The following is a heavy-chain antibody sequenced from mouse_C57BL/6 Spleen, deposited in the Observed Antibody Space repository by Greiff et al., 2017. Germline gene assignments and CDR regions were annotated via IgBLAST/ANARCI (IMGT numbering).Heavy chain of an antibody. CDR2: IYPGSGST. Sequence: QVHLKQSGAELVKPGASVKMSCKASGYTFTSYWITWVKQRPGQGLEWIGDIYPGSGSTNYNEKFKSKATLTVDTSSSTAYMQLSSLTSEDSAVYYCARSGVYYFDYWGQGTTLTVSS. CDR1: GYTFTSYW. J-gene: IGHJ2*01. D-gene: IGHD3-1*01. CDR3: ARSGVYYFDY. V-gene: IGHV1-55*01.